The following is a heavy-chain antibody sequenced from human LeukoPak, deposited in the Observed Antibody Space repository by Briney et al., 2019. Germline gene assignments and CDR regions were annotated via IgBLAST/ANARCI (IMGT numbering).Heavy chain of an antibody. CDR3: AKVYGSGYQLPKEA. V-gene: IGHV3-30*02. J-gene: IGHJ5*02. D-gene: IGHD2-2*01. CDR1: GFTFSSYG. CDR2: IRYDGSNK. Sequence: PGGSLRLSCAASGFTFSSYGMHWVRQAPGKGLGWVAFIRYDGSNKYYADSVKGRFTISRDNSKNTLYLQMNSLRAEDTAVYYCAKVYGSGYQLPKEAWGQGTLVTVSS.